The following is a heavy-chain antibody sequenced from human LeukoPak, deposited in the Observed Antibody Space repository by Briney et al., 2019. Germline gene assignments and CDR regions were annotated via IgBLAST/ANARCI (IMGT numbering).Heavy chain of an antibody. CDR2: IYYSGST. Sequence: GSLRLSCAASGFTFSSYAMSWVRQPPGKGLEWIGSIYYSGSTYYNPSLKSRVTISVDTSKNQFSLKLRSVTAADTAVYYCASGSPAADYWGQGTLVTVSS. V-gene: IGHV4-38-2*01. D-gene: IGHD6-25*01. J-gene: IGHJ4*02. CDR3: ASGSPAADY. CDR1: GFTFSSYA.